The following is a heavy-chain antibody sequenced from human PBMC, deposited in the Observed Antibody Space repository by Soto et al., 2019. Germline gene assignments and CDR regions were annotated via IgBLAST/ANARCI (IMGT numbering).Heavy chain of an antibody. Sequence: QVQLQESGPGLVRPSQTPSLTCTVSGGSISTSGDYWSWIRQHPGKGLEWIGYISFRGDTDFNPSLKSRLSMSVDTSDNHFSLNLTSVTAADTAIYFCARVSNDFSYGWFDPWGQGTLVTVSS. CDR1: GGSISTSGDY. V-gene: IGHV4-31*03. J-gene: IGHJ5*02. CDR3: ARVSNDFSYGWFDP. CDR2: ISFRGDT. D-gene: IGHD4-4*01.